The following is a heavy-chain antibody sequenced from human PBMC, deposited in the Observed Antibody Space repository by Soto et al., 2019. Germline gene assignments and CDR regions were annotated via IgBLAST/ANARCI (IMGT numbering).Heavy chain of an antibody. CDR3: ARGQNYYDSSGYYNWFDP. J-gene: IGHJ5*02. Sequence: VASVKVSCKASGYTFTSYDINWVRQATGQGLEWMGWMNPNSGNTGYAQKFQGRVTMTRNTSISTAYMELSSLRSEDTAVYYCARGQNYYDSSGYYNWFDPWGQGTLVTVSS. CDR1: GYTFTSYD. V-gene: IGHV1-8*01. CDR2: MNPNSGNT. D-gene: IGHD3-22*01.